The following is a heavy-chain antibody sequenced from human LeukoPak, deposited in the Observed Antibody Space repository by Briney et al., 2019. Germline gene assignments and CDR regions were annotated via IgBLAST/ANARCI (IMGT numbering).Heavy chain of an antibody. J-gene: IGHJ4*02. V-gene: IGHV3-30*02. CDR1: GFTFSSSG. D-gene: IGHD5-12*01. Sequence: GGSLRLSCAASGFTFSSSGMHWVRKAPGKGLEWVAFMSYGGSNRYYADSVKGRFTISRDNSKNTLYLQMNSLRAEDTAVYYCAKETRGSYSDYWGQGTLVTVSA. CDR2: MSYGGSNR. CDR3: AKETRGSYSDY.